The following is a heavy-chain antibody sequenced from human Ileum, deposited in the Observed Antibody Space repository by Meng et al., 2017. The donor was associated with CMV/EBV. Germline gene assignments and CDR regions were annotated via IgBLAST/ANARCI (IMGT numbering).Heavy chain of an antibody. CDR2: INSKNDGT. V-gene: IGHV1-2*02. Sequence: QLQLVQSGAEVKKLGASVKASCTTSGFTFSGYYIHWVRQAPGQGLEWMGWINSKNDGTNYARKFQGRVTMTRETSISTAHMELSGLMSDDTAVYYCVRSSGWSRFDYWGQGTLVTVSS. D-gene: IGHD6-19*01. J-gene: IGHJ4*02. CDR1: GFTFSGYY. CDR3: VRSSGWSRFDY.